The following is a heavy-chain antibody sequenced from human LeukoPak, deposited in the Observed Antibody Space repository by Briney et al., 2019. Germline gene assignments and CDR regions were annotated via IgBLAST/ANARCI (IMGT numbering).Heavy chain of an antibody. D-gene: IGHD3-16*02. J-gene: IGHJ6*02. Sequence: GGSLRLSCAASGFTFSSYWMSWVRQAPGKGLEWVANIKQDGSEKYYVDSVEGRFTISRDNAKNSLYLQMNSLRAEDTAVYYCARVYGDYVWGSYRYTAYYGMDVWGQGTTVTVSS. CDR1: GFTFSSYW. CDR3: ARVYGDYVWGSYRYTAYYGMDV. V-gene: IGHV3-7*01. CDR2: IKQDGSEK.